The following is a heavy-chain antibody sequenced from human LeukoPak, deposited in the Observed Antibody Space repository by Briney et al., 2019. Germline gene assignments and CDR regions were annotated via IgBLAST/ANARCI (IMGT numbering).Heavy chain of an antibody. CDR3: ARDFAKGSNDY. V-gene: IGHV3-30*01. CDR2: ITSEGSQR. J-gene: IGHJ4*02. CDR1: GFRFDFYA. Sequence: PGGSLRLFCEASGFRFDFYAMHWVRQAPGKGLEWVAVITSEGSQRYYADSVQGRFIISRDNSKNTMYLQMNGLRPEDTAMFYCARDFAKGSNDYWGQGTLVTVSS.